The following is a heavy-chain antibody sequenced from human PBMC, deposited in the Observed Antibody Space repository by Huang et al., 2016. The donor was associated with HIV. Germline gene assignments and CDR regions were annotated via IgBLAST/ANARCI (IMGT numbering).Heavy chain of an antibody. D-gene: IGHD1-26*01. CDR2: RAYDGSSK. Sequence: QVQLVASGGGVVQPGRSLRLSCAAFGFTFNKFDMHWVRQAPGKVLEWVAIRAYDGSSKYNADSVKGRFTISRDNSKNTVYLKMNSLRVEDTAVYYCAKDGRGSGTYYDYFEYWGQGTLVTVSS. J-gene: IGHJ4*02. CDR1: GFTFNKFD. CDR3: AKDGRGSGTYYDYFEY. V-gene: IGHV3-30*18.